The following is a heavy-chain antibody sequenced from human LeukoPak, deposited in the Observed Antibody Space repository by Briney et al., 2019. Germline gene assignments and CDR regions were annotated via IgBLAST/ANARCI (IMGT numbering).Heavy chain of an antibody. CDR1: GFTFIIYA. CDR3: ARGARHDY. V-gene: IGHV3-30-3*01. CDR2: ISYDGSNK. D-gene: IGHD6-6*01. Sequence: GGSLRLSGAASGFTFIIYAMHWVRQAPGKGLEWVAVISYDGSNKYYADSVKGRFTISRDNSKNTLYLQMNSLRAEDTAVYYCARGARHDYWGQGTLVTVSS. J-gene: IGHJ4*02.